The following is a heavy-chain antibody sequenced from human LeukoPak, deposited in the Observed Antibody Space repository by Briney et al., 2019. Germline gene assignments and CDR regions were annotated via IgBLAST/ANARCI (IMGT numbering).Heavy chain of an antibody. Sequence: SVKVSCKASGGTFSSYAISWVRQAPGQGLEWMGGIIPIFGTANYAQKFQGRVTITADESTSTAYMELSSLRSEDTAVYYRASLSPPYYDSSGFDYWGQGTLVTVSS. V-gene: IGHV1-69*13. J-gene: IGHJ4*02. D-gene: IGHD3-22*01. CDR2: IIPIFGTA. CDR3: ASLSPPYYDSSGFDY. CDR1: GGTFSSYA.